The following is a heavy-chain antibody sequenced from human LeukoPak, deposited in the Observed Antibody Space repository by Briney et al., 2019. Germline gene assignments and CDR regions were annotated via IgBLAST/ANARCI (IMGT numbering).Heavy chain of an antibody. V-gene: IGHV3-43*01. CDR1: GFTFDDYT. Sequence: PGGSLRLSCAASGFTFDDYTMHWVRQAPGKGLEWVSLISWDGGSTYYADSVKGRFTISRDNSKNSLYLQMNSLRTEDTALYYCAKAHMAAAGTDRDYYYMDVWGKGTTVTVSS. J-gene: IGHJ6*03. CDR2: ISWDGGST. D-gene: IGHD6-13*01. CDR3: AKAHMAAAGTDRDYYYMDV.